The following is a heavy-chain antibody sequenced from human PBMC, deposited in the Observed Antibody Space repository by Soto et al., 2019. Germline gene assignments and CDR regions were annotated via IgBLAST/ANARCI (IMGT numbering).Heavy chain of an antibody. CDR1: GFTFRSNT. CDR3: AKDLGAVPGTGDGFDY. CDR2: ISVSGST. J-gene: IGHJ4*02. Sequence: EVQLLESGGGLVQPGGSLRLSWEASGFTFRSNTMSGVRQTPGKGLGGVSTISVSGSTYYVDSAKGRFTISRDNSKNTLYLQMNSLRGEDTAVYYCAKDLGAVPGTGDGFDYWGQGTLVTVSS. D-gene: IGHD6-19*01. V-gene: IGHV3-23*01.